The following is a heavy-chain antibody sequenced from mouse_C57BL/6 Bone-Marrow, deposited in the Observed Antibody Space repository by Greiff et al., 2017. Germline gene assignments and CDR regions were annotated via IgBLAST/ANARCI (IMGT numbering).Heavy chain of an antibody. D-gene: IGHD1-1*01. Sequence: EVQLQQSGAELVKPGASVKLSCTASGFNIKDYYMHWVKQRTEQGLEWIGRLDPDDGETKYAPKFQGKATITADTSSNTAYMQLSSLTSEDTAVYCGASQLPGVYFEYGGQGTTLTVSS. CDR1: GFNIKDYY. CDR3: ASQLPGVYFEY. V-gene: IGHV14-2*01. J-gene: IGHJ2*01. CDR2: LDPDDGET.